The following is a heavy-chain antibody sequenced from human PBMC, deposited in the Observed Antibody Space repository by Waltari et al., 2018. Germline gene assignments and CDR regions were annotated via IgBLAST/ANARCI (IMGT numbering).Heavy chain of an antibody. D-gene: IGHD2-15*01. V-gene: IGHV1-69*02. CDR2: IIPISSNA. Sequence: QVQLVQSGAEVKKPGSSVKVSCKASGGTFSSYAISWVRQAPGQGLEWMGRIIPISSNANYAQKYQGRVTISADKSTSTANMELSSLRSEDTAVYYCATCHIVVVVAATRGHDAFDIWGQGTMVTVSS. CDR1: GGTFSSYA. J-gene: IGHJ3*02. CDR3: ATCHIVVVVAATRGHDAFDI.